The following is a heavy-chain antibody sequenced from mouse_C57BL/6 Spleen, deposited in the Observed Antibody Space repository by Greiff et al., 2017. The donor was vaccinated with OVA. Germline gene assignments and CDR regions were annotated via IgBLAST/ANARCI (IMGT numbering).Heavy chain of an antibody. CDR3: TGGKLRGY. CDR1: GFTFSNYW. J-gene: IGHJ3*01. V-gene: IGHV6-3*01. CDR2: IRLKSDNYAT. D-gene: IGHD1-1*01. Sequence: EVQLQESGGGLVQPGGSMKLSCVASGFTFSNYWMNWVRQSPEKGLEWVAQIRLKSDNYATHYAESVKGRFTISRDDSKRRVYLQMNNLRAEDTGIYYCTGGKLRGYWGQGTLVTVSA.